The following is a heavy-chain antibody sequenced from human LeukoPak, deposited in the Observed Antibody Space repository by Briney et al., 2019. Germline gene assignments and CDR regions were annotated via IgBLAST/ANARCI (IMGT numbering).Heavy chain of an antibody. J-gene: IGHJ4*02. D-gene: IGHD3-3*01. CDR2: IYHSGST. Sequence: SQTLSLTCTVSGGSISSGGYHWSWIRQPPGKGLEWIGYIYHSGSTYYNPSLKSRVTISVDRSKNQFSLKLSSVTAADTAVYYCARTKGTIFGTFDYWGQGTLVTVSS. CDR1: GGSISSGGYH. V-gene: IGHV4-30-2*01. CDR3: ARTKGTIFGTFDY.